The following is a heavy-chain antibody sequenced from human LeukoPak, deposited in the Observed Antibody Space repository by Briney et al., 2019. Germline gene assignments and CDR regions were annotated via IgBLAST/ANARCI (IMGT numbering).Heavy chain of an antibody. Sequence: GESLKISCKGSEYTFTNYWIGWVRHMPGKGLEWMGIIYPGDSDTRYSPSFQGQVTISADESITTAYLQWSSLKASDTAMYFCVRQARECSQGLCWFGPWGQGTLVTVSS. CDR2: IYPGDSDT. V-gene: IGHV5-51*01. CDR1: EYTFTNYW. CDR3: VRQARECSQGLCWFGP. D-gene: IGHD2-15*01. J-gene: IGHJ5*02.